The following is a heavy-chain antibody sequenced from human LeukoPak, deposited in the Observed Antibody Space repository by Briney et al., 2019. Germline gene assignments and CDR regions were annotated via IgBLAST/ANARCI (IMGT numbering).Heavy chain of an antibody. CDR1: GGSISSGSYY. V-gene: IGHV4-61*02. J-gene: IGHJ2*01. CDR2: IYTSGST. D-gene: IGHD3-22*01. Sequence: SETLYLTCTVSGGSISSGSYYWSWIRQPAGKGLEWIGRIYTSGSTNYNPSLKSRVTISVDTSKNQFSLKLSSVTAADTAVYYCARITMIVVKNHYWYFGLWGRGTLVTVSS. CDR3: ARITMIVVKNHYWYFGL.